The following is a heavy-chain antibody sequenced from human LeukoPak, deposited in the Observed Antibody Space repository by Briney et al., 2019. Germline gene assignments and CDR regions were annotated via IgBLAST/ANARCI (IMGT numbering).Heavy chain of an antibody. Sequence: SETLSLTCTVSGGSISSYYWSWIRQPPGKGLEWIGYIYYSGSTNYNPSLKNRVTISVDTSKNQFSLKLSSVTAADTALYYCAGGYIYGSTYYYMDVWGKGTTVTISS. CDR3: AGGYIYGSTYYYMDV. CDR2: IYYSGST. CDR1: GGSISSYY. V-gene: IGHV4-59*01. D-gene: IGHD5-18*01. J-gene: IGHJ6*03.